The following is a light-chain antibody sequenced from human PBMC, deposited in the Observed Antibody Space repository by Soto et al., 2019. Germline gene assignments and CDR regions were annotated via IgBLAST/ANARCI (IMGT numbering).Light chain of an antibody. CDR2: DAS. J-gene: IGKJ3*01. CDR3: QHSDTLRVT. CDR1: QDIRKS. V-gene: IGKV1-33*01. Sequence: DIQMTQSPSSLSASVGDRIIITCQASQDIRKSLNWYEQKPGKAPTLLIYDASNLERGVPSRFSGGGSGTDFTFTISSLQPEDTGTYSCQHSDTLRVTVGPWTKVDIK.